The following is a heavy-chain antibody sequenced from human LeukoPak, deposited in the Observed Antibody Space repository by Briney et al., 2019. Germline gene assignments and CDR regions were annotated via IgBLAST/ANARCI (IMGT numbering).Heavy chain of an antibody. CDR3: ARWTYYGDYDY. V-gene: IGHV1-8*01. Sequence: GASVKVSCKASGYTFTSYDINWVRQATGQGLEWMGWMNPNSGNAGYAQKFQGRVTMTRNTSISTAYMELSGLRSGDTAVYYCARWTYYGDYDYWGQGTLVTVSS. CDR1: GYTFTSYD. D-gene: IGHD4-17*01. CDR2: MNPNSGNA. J-gene: IGHJ4*02.